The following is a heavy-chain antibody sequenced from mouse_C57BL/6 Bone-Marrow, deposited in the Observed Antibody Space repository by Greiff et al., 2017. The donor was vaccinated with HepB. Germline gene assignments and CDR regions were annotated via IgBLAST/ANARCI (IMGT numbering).Heavy chain of an antibody. J-gene: IGHJ2*01. CDR3: ARCYYGSSYVDY. Sequence: QVQLQQSGPELVKPGASVKISCKASGYAFSSSWMNWVKQRPGKGLEWIGRIYPGDGDTNYNGKFKGKATLTADKSSSTAYMQLSSVTSEDSAVYFCARCYYGSSYVDYWGQGTTLTVSS. CDR2: IYPGDGDT. V-gene: IGHV1-82*01. CDR1: GYAFSSSW. D-gene: IGHD1-1*01.